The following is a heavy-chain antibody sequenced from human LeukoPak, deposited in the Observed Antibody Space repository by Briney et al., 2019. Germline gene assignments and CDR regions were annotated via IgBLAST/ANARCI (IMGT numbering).Heavy chain of an antibody. Sequence: KPSETPSLTCDVYGGSISGYYWTWIRQPPGKGLEWIGEMNHSGGTNYNPSLKSRVTISVDTSKNQCSLKLSSVTAADTAVYYCARGGAAYSRATIGLWGQGTLVTVSS. V-gene: IGHV4-34*01. D-gene: IGHD5-12*01. CDR1: GGSISGYY. CDR3: ARGGAAYSRATIGL. CDR2: MNHSGGT. J-gene: IGHJ4*02.